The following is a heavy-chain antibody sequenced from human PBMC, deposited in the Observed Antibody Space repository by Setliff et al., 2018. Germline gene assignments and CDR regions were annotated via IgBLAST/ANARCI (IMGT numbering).Heavy chain of an antibody. J-gene: IGHJ6*02. V-gene: IGHV1-8*02. D-gene: IGHD1-7*01. CDR1: GYTFTSYD. CDR3: ARMGMELMAYYYYGMDV. Sequence: ASVKVSCKASGYTFTSYDINWVRQATGQGLEWMGWMNPNSGNTGYAQKFQGRVTMTRNTSISTAYMELSSLRSEDTAVYYCARMGMELMAYYYYGMDVWGQGTTVTVSS. CDR2: MNPNSGNT.